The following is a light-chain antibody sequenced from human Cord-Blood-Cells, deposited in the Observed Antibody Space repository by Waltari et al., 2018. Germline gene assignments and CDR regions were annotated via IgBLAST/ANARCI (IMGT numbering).Light chain of an antibody. Sequence: QSVLTQPPSVSEAPRQRVTISCSGSSPNIGNNAVNCYQQPPGKAPKLLIFYDDLLTSGASDRFSGAKSGTSASLAISGLQSEDEADYYYAAWDDSLNGYVFGTGTKVTVL. J-gene: IGLJ1*01. CDR3: AAWDDSLNGYV. CDR1: SPNIGNNA. CDR2: YDD. V-gene: IGLV1-36*01.